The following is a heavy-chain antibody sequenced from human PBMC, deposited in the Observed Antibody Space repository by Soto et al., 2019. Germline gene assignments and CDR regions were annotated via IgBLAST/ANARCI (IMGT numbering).Heavy chain of an antibody. CDR3: TIEGAYPGPDFDY. CDR1: VFTFSDRY. D-gene: IGHD3-16*01. V-gene: IGHV3-72*01. CDR2: TKNKANSYTT. J-gene: IGHJ4*02. Sequence: SLRLSCSASVFTFSDRYMDWVRQAPGKGLEWVGRTKNKANSYTTEYAASVKGRFTISRDDSRNSVYLQMNSLKTDDTAVYYCTIEGAYPGPDFDYWGQGTLVTVSS.